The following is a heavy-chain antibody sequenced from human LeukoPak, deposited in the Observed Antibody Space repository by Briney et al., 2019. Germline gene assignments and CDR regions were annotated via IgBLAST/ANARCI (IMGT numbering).Heavy chain of an antibody. CDR2: IIPIFGTA. Sequence: SVKVSCKASGGTFSSYAISWVRQAPGQGLEWMGGIIPIFGTANYAQKFQGRVTITADESASTAYMELSSLRSEDTAVYYCARGLYDFWSGFENWFDPWGQGTLVTVSS. V-gene: IGHV1-69*13. CDR3: ARGLYDFWSGFENWFDP. J-gene: IGHJ5*02. D-gene: IGHD3-3*01. CDR1: GGTFSSYA.